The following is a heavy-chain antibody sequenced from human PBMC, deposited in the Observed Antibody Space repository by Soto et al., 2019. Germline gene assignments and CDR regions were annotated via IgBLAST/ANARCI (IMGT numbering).Heavy chain of an antibody. Sequence: SETLSLTCTVSGYSISSGYYWGWIRQPPGKGLEWIGSIYHSGSTYYNPSLKSRVTISVDTSKNQFSLKLSSVTAADTAVYYCARDRRMVDTAMVPPLYYYYYYGMDVWGQGTTVTVSS. J-gene: IGHJ6*02. D-gene: IGHD5-18*01. CDR1: GYSISSGYY. V-gene: IGHV4-38-2*02. CDR2: IYHSGST. CDR3: ARDRRMVDTAMVPPLYYYYYYGMDV.